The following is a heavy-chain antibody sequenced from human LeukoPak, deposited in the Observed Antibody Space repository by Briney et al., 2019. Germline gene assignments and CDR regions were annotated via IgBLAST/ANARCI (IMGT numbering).Heavy chain of an antibody. CDR3: ARDSSGWSRGFDP. CDR2: INPNSGGT. Sequence: ASVKVSCKASGYTFTGYYMHWVRQAPGQGLEWMGWINPNSGGTNYAQKFQGRVTMTRDTSICTAYMELSRLRSDDTAVYYRARDSSGWSRGFDPWGQGTLVTVSS. CDR1: GYTFTGYY. J-gene: IGHJ5*02. D-gene: IGHD6-19*01. V-gene: IGHV1-2*02.